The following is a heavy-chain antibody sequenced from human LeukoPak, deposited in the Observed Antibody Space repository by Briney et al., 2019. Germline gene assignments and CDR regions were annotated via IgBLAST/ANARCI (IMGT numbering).Heavy chain of an antibody. CDR2: ISSNGGST. J-gene: IGHJ4*02. Sequence: PGRSLRLSCAASGFTFSSYAMHWVRQAPGKGLEYVSAISSNGGSTYYANSVKGRFTISRDNSKNTLYLQMGSLRAEDMAVYYCARDPDFWSGYCDYWGQGTLVTVSS. CDR1: GFTFSSYA. V-gene: IGHV3-64*01. CDR3: ARDPDFWSGYCDY. D-gene: IGHD3-3*01.